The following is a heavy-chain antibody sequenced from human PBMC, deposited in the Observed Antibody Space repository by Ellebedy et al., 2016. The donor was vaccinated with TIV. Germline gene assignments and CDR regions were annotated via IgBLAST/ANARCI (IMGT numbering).Heavy chain of an antibody. V-gene: IGHV3-23*01. CDR1: GFIFNSHG. Sequence: PGGSLRLSCAASGFIFNSHGMHWARQAPGKGLEWVSGISSGGITYYADSVRGRFTISRDNSKNTLYLQMNSLRAEDTATYYCVKGSGTMDVWGQGTTVTVSS. CDR3: VKGSGTMDV. J-gene: IGHJ6*02. CDR2: ISSGGIT. D-gene: IGHD1-1*01.